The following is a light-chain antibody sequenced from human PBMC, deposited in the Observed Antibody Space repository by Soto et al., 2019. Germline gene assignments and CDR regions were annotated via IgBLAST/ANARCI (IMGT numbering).Light chain of an antibody. J-gene: IGLJ1*01. V-gene: IGLV2-14*01. CDR3: SSYTGSSTLV. Sequence: QSALTQPASVSGSPGQSITISCTGTSSDVGDYDYVSWYLQHPGKVPKLMIYEVSNRPSGVSNRFSGSKSGNTASLTISGLQAEDEADYYCSSYTGSSTLVFGTGTKVTVL. CDR1: SSDVGDYDY. CDR2: EVS.